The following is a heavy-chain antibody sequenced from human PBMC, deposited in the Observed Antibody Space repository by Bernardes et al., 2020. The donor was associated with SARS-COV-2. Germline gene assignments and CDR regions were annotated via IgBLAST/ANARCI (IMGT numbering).Heavy chain of an antibody. Sequence: GGTLRLSCAASAFTFSSYAMSWVRKAPGKGLEWVSAISGSGGSTYYADSVKGRFTISRDNSKNTLYLQMNSLRAEDTAVYYCAKDSNYYGSGSCDYWGQGTLVTVSS. CDR1: AFTFSSYA. CDR3: AKDSNYYGSGSCDY. J-gene: IGHJ4*02. V-gene: IGHV3-23*01. D-gene: IGHD3-10*01. CDR2: ISGSGGST.